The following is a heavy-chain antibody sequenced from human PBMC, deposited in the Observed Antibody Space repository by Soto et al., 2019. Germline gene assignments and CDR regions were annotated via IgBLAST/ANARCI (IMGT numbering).Heavy chain of an antibody. D-gene: IGHD2-21*02. Sequence: SAPRSLTCTVSGGSVSSGSYYWSWIRQPPGKGLEWIGYIYYSGSTNYNPSLKSRVTISVDTSKNQFSLKLSSVTAADTAVYYCARADFVVVTAAWGQGTLVTVSS. CDR3: ARADFVVVTAA. CDR1: GGSVSSGSYY. V-gene: IGHV4-61*01. J-gene: IGHJ5*02. CDR2: IYYSGST.